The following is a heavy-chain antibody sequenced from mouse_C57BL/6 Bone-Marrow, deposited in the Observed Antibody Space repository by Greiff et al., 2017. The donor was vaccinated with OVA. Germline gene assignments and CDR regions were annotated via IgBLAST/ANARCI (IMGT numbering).Heavy chain of an antibody. Sequence: VQLQQSGAELARPGASVKLSCKASGYTFTSYGISWVKQSTGQGLEWIGEIYPRSGNTYYNEKFKGKATLTADKSSSTAYMELRSLTSEDSAVYFCARVYYGSSTVGYFDVWGTGTTVTVSS. CDR2: IYPRSGNT. CDR1: GYTFTSYG. V-gene: IGHV1-81*01. J-gene: IGHJ1*03. CDR3: ARVYYGSSTVGYFDV. D-gene: IGHD2-1*01.